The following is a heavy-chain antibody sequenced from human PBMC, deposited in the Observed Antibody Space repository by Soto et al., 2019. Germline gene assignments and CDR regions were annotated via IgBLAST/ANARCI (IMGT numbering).Heavy chain of an antibody. Sequence: QVQLVQSGAEVKRPGASVKVSCKASGYTFTTYYMHWVRQAPGQGLEWLGIINPNGGSTTYAQKFQGRVTMTREPSTSTVYLELSSLRSEDTAVYYCARAGYCSGGTCFHGNCDYWGQGTLVTVSA. CDR2: INPNGGST. D-gene: IGHD2-15*01. CDR3: ARAGYCSGGTCFHGNCDY. V-gene: IGHV1-46*01. J-gene: IGHJ4*02. CDR1: GYTFTTYY.